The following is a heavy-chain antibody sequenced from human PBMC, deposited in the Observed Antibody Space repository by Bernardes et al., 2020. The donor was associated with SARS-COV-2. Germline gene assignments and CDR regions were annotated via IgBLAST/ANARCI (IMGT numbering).Heavy chain of an antibody. CDR1: GFTFSSYG. Sequence: GSLRLSCAASGFTFSSYGMHWVRQAPGKGLEWVAVIWYDGSNKYYADSVKGRFTISRDNSKNTLYLQMNSLRAEDTAVYYCARGIVGAGGPFFDYWGQGTLVTVSS. CDR2: IWYDGSNK. J-gene: IGHJ4*02. CDR3: ARGIVGAGGPFFDY. D-gene: IGHD1-26*01. V-gene: IGHV3-33*01.